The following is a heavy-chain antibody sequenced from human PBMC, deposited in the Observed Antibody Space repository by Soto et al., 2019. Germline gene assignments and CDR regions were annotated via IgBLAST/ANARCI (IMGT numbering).Heavy chain of an antibody. J-gene: IGHJ4*02. CDR1: GFTFSNAR. Sequence: GGSLRLSCACSGFTFSNARMNWVRQAPGKGLEWVGRIKTETDGGATDYAAPVKVRFTISRDDSKDTLFLQMNSLKTEDTAVYFCSTDTRAEIMTMSGGITVTDYWGQGTLVTVSS. D-gene: IGHD3-16*01. CDR3: STDTRAEIMTMSGGITVTDY. CDR2: IKTETDGGAT. V-gene: IGHV3-15*01.